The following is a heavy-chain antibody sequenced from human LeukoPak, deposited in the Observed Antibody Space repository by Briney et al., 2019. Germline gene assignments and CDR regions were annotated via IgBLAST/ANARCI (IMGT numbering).Heavy chain of an antibody. D-gene: IGHD5-12*01. CDR1: GFSFSSYG. CDR3: ASHGGL. V-gene: IGHV3-33*01. CDR2: IWYGGSNN. J-gene: IGHJ4*02. Sequence: GGSLRLSCAASGFSFSSYGMHWVRQAPGKGLEWVAVIWYGGSNNNYADSVKGRFTISRDNSKNMLYLQMNSLRVEDTALYYCASHGGLWGQGTLVTVSS.